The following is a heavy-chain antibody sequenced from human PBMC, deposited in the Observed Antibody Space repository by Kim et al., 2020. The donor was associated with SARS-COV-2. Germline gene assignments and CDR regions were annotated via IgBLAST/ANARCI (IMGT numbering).Heavy chain of an antibody. J-gene: IGHJ5*02. V-gene: IGHV5-10-1*01. CDR3: ARHSARLLWFGESLGGFDP. D-gene: IGHD3-10*01. CDR2: IDPSDSYT. CDR1: GYSFTSYW. Sequence: GESLKISCKGSGYSFTSYWISWVRQMPGKGLEWMGRIDPSDSYTNYSPSFQGHVTISADKSISTAYLQWSSLKASDTAMYYCARHSARLLWFGESLGGFDPWGQGTLVTVSS.